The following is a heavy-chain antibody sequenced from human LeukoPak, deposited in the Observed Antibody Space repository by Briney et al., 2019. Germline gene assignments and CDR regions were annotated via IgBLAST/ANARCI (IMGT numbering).Heavy chain of an antibody. CDR1: GFTFSDHS. V-gene: IGHV3-7*01. J-gene: IGHJ4*02. Sequence: GGSLRLSCEASGFTFSDHSMSWVRQAPGKGLEWVANISPDGSATFYVDSVKGRVTISRDNAKNSLYLQMYSLRAEDTAVYYCVRSINYWGQGTLVTVSS. CDR2: ISPDGSAT. CDR3: VRSINY.